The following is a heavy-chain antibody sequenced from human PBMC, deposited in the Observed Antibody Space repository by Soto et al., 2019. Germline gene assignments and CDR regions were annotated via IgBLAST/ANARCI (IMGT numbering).Heavy chain of an antibody. D-gene: IGHD2-2*01. J-gene: IGHJ4*02. CDR1: GYSFTSYW. V-gene: IGHV5-51*01. CDR2: IYPGDSDT. CDR3: ARSGVPAAMPAYFDY. Sequence: GESLKISCKGSGYSFTSYWIGWVRQMPGKGLEWMGIIYPGDSDTRYSPSFQGQVTISADKSISTAYLQWSSLKASDTAMYYCARSGVPAAMPAYFDYWGQGTLVTVSS.